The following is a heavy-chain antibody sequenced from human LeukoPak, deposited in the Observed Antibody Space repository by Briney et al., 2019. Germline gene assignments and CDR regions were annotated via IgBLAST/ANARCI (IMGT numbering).Heavy chain of an antibody. D-gene: IGHD2/OR15-2a*01. CDR2: INWNGGDT. CDR1: GFTFDDYG. Sequence: PGGSLRLSCAASGFTFDDYGMIWVRQAPGKGLEWVSRINWNGGDTRYAGSVKDRLTISRDNAKNSLYLQMNSLRGEDTAFYYCARGGIWYPDYWGQGTLVTVSS. J-gene: IGHJ4*02. CDR3: ARGGIWYPDY. V-gene: IGHV3-20*04.